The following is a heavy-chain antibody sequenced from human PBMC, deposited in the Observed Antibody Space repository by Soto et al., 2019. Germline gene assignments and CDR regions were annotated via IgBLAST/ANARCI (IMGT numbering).Heavy chain of an antibody. D-gene: IGHD6-13*01. V-gene: IGHV1-24*01. CDR1: GYTLTELS. J-gene: IGHJ6*03. CDR2: FDPEDGET. CDR3: ATGGYPFSYMDV. Sequence: ASVKVSCKVSGYTLTELSMPWVRQAPGKGLEWMGGFDPEDGETIYAQKFQGRVTMTEDTSTDTAYMELSSLRSEDTAVYYCATGGYPFSYMDVWGKGTTVTVSS.